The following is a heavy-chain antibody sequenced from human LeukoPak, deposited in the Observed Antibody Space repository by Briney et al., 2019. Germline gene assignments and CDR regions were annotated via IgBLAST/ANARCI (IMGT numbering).Heavy chain of an antibody. V-gene: IGHV3-33*01. CDR3: ARDSKYYYDSSGYGYFDY. Sequence: PGGSLRLSCAASGFTFSSYGMHWVRQAPGKGLEWVAVIWYDGSNKYYADSVKGRFTISRDNSKNTLYLQMNSLRAEDTAVYYCARDSKYYYDSSGYGYFDYWGQGTLVTVSS. D-gene: IGHD3-22*01. J-gene: IGHJ4*02. CDR2: IWYDGSNK. CDR1: GFTFSSYG.